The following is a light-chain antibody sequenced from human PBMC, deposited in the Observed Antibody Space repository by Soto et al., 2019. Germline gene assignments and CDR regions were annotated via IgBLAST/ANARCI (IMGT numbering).Light chain of an antibody. Sequence: QSVLTQPPSASGTPGQRVTISCSGSSSNIGSNVVNWYQQLPGTAPKLLVYTDNQRPSGVPDRFSGSKSGTSASLAISGLQSGYEADYYCAAWDDSLNGLVFGGGTKLTVL. V-gene: IGLV1-44*01. CDR2: TDN. CDR1: SSNIGSNV. J-gene: IGLJ2*01. CDR3: AAWDDSLNGLV.